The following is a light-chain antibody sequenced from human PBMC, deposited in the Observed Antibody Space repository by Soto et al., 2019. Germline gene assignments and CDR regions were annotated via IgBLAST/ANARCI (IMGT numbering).Light chain of an antibody. V-gene: IGKV3-20*01. CDR1: QSVSSSY. CDR3: QQYGSSPRT. CDR2: GAS. Sequence: IVVTQSPGALSLSTGERATLSCRASQSVSSSYLAWYQQKPGQAPRLLIYGASSRATGIPDRFSGSGSGTDFTLTITRLEPEDFAVYYCQQYGSSPRTFGQGTRLEIK. J-gene: IGKJ5*01.